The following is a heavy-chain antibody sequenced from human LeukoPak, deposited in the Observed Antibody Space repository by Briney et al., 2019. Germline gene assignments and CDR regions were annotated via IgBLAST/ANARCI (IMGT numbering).Heavy chain of an antibody. J-gene: IGHJ6*02. Sequence: SETLSLTCAVYGGSFSGYYWSWIRQPPGKGLEWIGEINHSGSTNYNPSLKSRVTISVDTSKNQFSLKLSSVTAADTAVYYCAASSRFVVVTAIRYYYYGMDVWGRGTTVTVSS. D-gene: IGHD2-21*02. CDR2: INHSGST. V-gene: IGHV4-34*01. CDR3: AASSRFVVVTAIRYYYYGMDV. CDR1: GGSFSGYY.